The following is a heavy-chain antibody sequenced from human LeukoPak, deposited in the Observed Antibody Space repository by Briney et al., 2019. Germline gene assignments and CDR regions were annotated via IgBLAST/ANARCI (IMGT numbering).Heavy chain of an antibody. CDR2: ISGDGGAT. CDR1: GFTFDDYA. D-gene: IGHD2-21*02. Sequence: QTGGSLRLSCAASGFTFDDYAMHWVRQGPGKGLEWVSLISGDGGATYYGDSVKGRFTISRDNSKNSLYLQMNSLRPEDTALYYCARGNIARGGDCYSGCYFDYWGQGTLVTVSS. CDR3: ARGNIARGGDCYSGCYFDY. J-gene: IGHJ4*02. V-gene: IGHV3-43*02.